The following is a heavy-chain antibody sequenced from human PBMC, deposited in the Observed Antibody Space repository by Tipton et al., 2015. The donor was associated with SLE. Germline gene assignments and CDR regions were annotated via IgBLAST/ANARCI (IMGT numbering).Heavy chain of an antibody. CDR3: ARESRRAYYYDSSGYSY. Sequence: TLSLTCAVSGASISTTNWWSWVRQPPGKGLEWIGIIYYVGKTYYNPSLKSRVTISVDTSKNQFSLKLSSVTAADTAVYYCARESRRAYYYDSSGYSYWGQGTLVTVSS. D-gene: IGHD3-22*01. J-gene: IGHJ4*02. CDR1: GASISTTNW. V-gene: IGHV4-4*02. CDR2: IYYVGKT.